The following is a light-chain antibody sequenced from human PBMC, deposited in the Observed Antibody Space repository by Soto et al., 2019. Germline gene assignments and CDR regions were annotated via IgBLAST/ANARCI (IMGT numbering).Light chain of an antibody. CDR1: QSVSSSS. CDR3: QQYGSSPRT. V-gene: IGKV3-20*01. Sequence: EIVLTQSPGTLSLSPGERATLSCRASQSVSSSSLAWYQQKPGQPPRLLIYGASSRAAGIPDRFSGSGSGTDFTLTISRLEPEDFAVYYGQQYGSSPRTVGQGTKVEIK. J-gene: IGKJ1*01. CDR2: GAS.